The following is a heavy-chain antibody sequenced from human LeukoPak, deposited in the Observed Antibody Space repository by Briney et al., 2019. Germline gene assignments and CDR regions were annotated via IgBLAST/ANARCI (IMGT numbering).Heavy chain of an antibody. CDR2: INPSGGST. J-gene: IGHJ4*02. CDR3: AARRDYYDSSGYLPLDY. D-gene: IGHD3-22*01. V-gene: IGHV1-46*03. Sequence: ASVKVSCKASGYAFTSYYMHWVRQAPGQGLEWMGIINPSGGSTSYAQKFQGRVTMTRDTSTSTVYMELSSLRSEDTAVYYCAARRDYYDSSGYLPLDYWGQGTLVTVSP. CDR1: GYAFTSYY.